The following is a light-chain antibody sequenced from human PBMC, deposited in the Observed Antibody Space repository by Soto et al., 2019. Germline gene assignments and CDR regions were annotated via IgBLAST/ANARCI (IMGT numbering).Light chain of an antibody. CDR2: AAS. Sequence: DIQMTQSPSSLSASVGDRVTITCRASQDIINYLAWYQQKPGKVHKLLIYAASTLQLGVPSRFSGSRSGTDFNLTISRLQPEDVATSDCQKYNRSQFTCGHGTKVD. CDR3: QKYNRSQFT. CDR1: QDIINY. V-gene: IGKV1-27*01. J-gene: IGKJ3*01.